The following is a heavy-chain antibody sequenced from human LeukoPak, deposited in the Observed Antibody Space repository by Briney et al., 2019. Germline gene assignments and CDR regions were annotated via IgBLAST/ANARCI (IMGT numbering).Heavy chain of an antibody. D-gene: IGHD2-15*01. V-gene: IGHV3-48*03. CDR3: AGDGPYCSGGSCPPFDY. CDR1: GFTFSTYE. J-gene: IGHJ4*02. CDR2: ISSTGSNI. Sequence: QPGGSLRLSCAASGFTFSTYEMNWVRQAPGKGLEWVSYISSTGSNIYYADSVKGRFTISRDNAKNSLYLQMNSLRAEDTAVYYCAGDGPYCSGGSCPPFDYWGQGTLVTVSS.